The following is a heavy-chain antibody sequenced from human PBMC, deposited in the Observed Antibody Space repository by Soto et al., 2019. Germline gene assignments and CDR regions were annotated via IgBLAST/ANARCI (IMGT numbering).Heavy chain of an antibody. D-gene: IGHD3-3*01. J-gene: IGHJ6*02. V-gene: IGHV1-69*01. CDR2: IIPIFGTA. Sequence: KASCKASGATFGFSSYAISWVRQAPGQGLEWMGGIIPIFGTANYAQKFQCRVTITADESTSTAYMELNNLRSEDTAVYYSARPDPTFGVVPPLYGMDVWGQGTTVTVSS. CDR3: ARPDPTFGVVPPLYGMDV. CDR1: GATFGFSSYA.